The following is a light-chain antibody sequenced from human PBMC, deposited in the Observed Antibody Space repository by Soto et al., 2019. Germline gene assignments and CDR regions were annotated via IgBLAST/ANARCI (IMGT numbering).Light chain of an antibody. CDR2: LEGSGSY. Sequence: QPVLTQSSSASASLGSSVKLTCTLSSGHSSYIIAWHQQQPGKAPRYLMKLEGSGSYNKGSGVPDRFSGSSSGADRYLTISHLQFEDEADYYCETWDSNTHTVFGGGTQLPVL. CDR3: ETWDSNTHTV. J-gene: IGLJ3*02. V-gene: IGLV4-60*02. CDR1: SGHSSYI.